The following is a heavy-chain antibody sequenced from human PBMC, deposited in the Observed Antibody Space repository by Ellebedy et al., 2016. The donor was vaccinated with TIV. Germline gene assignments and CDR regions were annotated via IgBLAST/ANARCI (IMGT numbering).Heavy chain of an antibody. Sequence: MPSETLSLTCAVSGGSISSGGYSWSWIRQPPGKGLEWIGYIYHSGSTYYNPSLKSRVTISVDRSKNQFSLKLSSVTAADTAVYYCARGGYCSGGSGYSGVDVFDPWGQGTLVTVSS. CDR3: ARGGYCSGGSGYSGVDVFDP. J-gene: IGHJ5*02. CDR2: IYHSGST. D-gene: IGHD2-15*01. V-gene: IGHV4-30-2*01. CDR1: GGSISSGGYS.